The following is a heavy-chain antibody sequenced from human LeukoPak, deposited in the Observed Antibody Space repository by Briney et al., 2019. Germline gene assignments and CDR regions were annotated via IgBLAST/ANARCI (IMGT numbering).Heavy chain of an antibody. J-gene: IGHJ4*02. D-gene: IGHD6-19*01. Sequence: GGPLRLSCAASGFTFSNFAMSWVRQTPGTGLAWLSAISPDGNYIYYADSVKGRFTTSRDNSKNTLYLQMTSLRVEDTAVYFCVSQRDHRVAVAGSFDNWGQGTLISVSP. V-gene: IGHV3-23*01. CDR1: GFTFSNFA. CDR2: ISPDGNYI. CDR3: VSQRDHRVAVAGSFDN.